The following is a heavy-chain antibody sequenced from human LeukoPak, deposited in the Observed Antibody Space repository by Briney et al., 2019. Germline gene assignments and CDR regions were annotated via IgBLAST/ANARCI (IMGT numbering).Heavy chain of an antibody. CDR1: GYTFTGYY. V-gene: IGHV1-2*02. CDR3: ARGAKFRSYGSGTYYTSLPFDP. Sequence: ASVKVSCKASGYTFTGYYMHWVRQAPGQGLEWMGWINPNSGGTNYAQKFQGRVTMTRDTSMSTAYMELSSLRSEDMAVYYCARGAKFRSYGSGTYYTSLPFDPWGQGTLVTVSS. J-gene: IGHJ5*02. D-gene: IGHD3-10*01. CDR2: INPNSGGT.